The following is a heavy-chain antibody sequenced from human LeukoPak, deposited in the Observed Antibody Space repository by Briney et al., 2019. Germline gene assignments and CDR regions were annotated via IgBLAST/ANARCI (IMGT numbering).Heavy chain of an antibody. Sequence: SETLSLTCTVSGGSISSYYWSWIRQPAGKGLEWIGRIYTSGSTNYNPSLKSRVTTSVDTSKNQFSLKLSSVTAADTAVYYCARTPTGPYYYYYGMDVWGQGTTVTVSS. J-gene: IGHJ6*02. V-gene: IGHV4-4*07. CDR1: GGSISSYY. CDR2: IYTSGST. D-gene: IGHD4-11*01. CDR3: ARTPTGPYYYYYGMDV.